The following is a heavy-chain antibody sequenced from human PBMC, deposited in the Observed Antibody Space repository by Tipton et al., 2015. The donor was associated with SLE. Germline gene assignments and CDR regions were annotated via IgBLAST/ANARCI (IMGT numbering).Heavy chain of an antibody. CDR1: GGSVSSGSYY. V-gene: IGHV4-61*01. D-gene: IGHD3-16*01. CDR3: ARDGFGGVPNY. CDR2: IYYSGST. Sequence: TLSLTCTVSGGSVSSGSYYWSWIRQPPGKGLEWIGYIYYSGSTNYNPSLKSRVTISVDTSKNQFSLKLSSVTAADTAVYYCARDGFGGVPNYWGQGTLVTVSS. J-gene: IGHJ4*02.